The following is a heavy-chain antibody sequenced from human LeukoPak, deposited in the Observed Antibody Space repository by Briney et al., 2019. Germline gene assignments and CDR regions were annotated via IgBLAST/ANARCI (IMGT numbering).Heavy chain of an antibody. D-gene: IGHD3-10*01. J-gene: IGHJ4*02. V-gene: IGHV4-34*01. CDR1: GGSFSGYY. Sequence: SEILSLTCAVYGGSFSGYYWSWIRQPPGKGLEWIGEINHSGSTNYNPSLKSRVTISVDTSKSQFSLKLSSVTAADTAVYYCARVLVTLVRGVINTPRFDSWGQGTLVTVSS. CDR2: INHSGST. CDR3: ARVLVTLVRGVINTPRFDS.